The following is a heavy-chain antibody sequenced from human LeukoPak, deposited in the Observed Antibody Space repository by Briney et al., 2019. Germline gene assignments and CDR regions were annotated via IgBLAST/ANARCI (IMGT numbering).Heavy chain of an antibody. V-gene: IGHV3-23*01. CDR3: AKGIMGLSCSSTSCYEIDY. CDR2: ISSSGANT. J-gene: IGHJ4*02. CDR1: GFTFSSYA. D-gene: IGHD2-2*01. Sequence: GGSLRLSCAASGFTFSSYAMTWVPQAPGKGLEWVSGISSSGANTYYADSVKGRFTSSRDNSKNTLFLQMNSLRAEDTAVYYCAKGIMGLSCSSTSCYEIDYWGQGTLVTVSS.